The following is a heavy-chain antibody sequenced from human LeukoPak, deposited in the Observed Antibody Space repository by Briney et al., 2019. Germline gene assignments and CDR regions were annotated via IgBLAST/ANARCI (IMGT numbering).Heavy chain of an antibody. V-gene: IGHV3-20*04. CDR3: ARDQYDTWSRRGNFDS. D-gene: IGHD3-3*01. CDR1: GFTLGNYG. CDR2: INWNGGST. Sequence: GGSLRLSCAVSGFTLGNYGMNWVRQIPGKGLEWVSGINWNGGSTAYADSVKGRFTISRDNTKNSLYLQMNSLRAEDTAVFYCARDQYDTWSRRGNFDSWGQGTLVIVSS. J-gene: IGHJ4*02.